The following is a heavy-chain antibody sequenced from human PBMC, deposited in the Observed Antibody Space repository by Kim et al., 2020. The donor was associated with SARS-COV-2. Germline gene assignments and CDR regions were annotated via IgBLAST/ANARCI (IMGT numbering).Heavy chain of an antibody. J-gene: IGHJ6*04. CDR1: GYTFTGYY. CDR2: INPNSGGT. D-gene: IGHD5-18*01. V-gene: IGHV1-2*06. Sequence: ASVKVSCKASGYTFTGYYMHWVRQAPGQGLEWMGRINPNSGGTNYAQKFQGRVTMTRDTSISTAYMELSRLRSDDTAVYYCAREYRVKTFNQKMDVWGKGTTVTVSS. CDR3: AREYRVKTFNQKMDV.